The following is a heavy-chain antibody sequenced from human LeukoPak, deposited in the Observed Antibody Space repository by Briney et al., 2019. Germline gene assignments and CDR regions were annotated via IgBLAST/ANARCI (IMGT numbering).Heavy chain of an antibody. CDR1: GFTFNSYG. CDR2: IQSDGSNE. D-gene: IGHD3-10*01. Sequence: GGSLRLSCAASGFTFNSYGMHWARQAPGKGLEWVAFIQSDGSNEYYADSVRGRFTISRDNSWNTLYLQMNSLRGEDTAVYYCARVVHYGSGPAAGWGQGTLVTVSP. J-gene: IGHJ4*02. CDR3: ARVVHYGSGPAAG. V-gene: IGHV3-30*02.